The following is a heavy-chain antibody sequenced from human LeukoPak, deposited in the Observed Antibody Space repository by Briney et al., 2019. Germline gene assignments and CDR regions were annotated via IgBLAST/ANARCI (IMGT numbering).Heavy chain of an antibody. CDR3: ARDGRRGTTVTLNYFDY. J-gene: IGHJ4*02. V-gene: IGHV4-38-2*02. Sequence: SETLSLTCTVSGYSISSGYYWGWIRQPPGKGLEWIGSIYHSGSTYYNPSLKSRVTISVDTSKNQFSLKLSSVTAADTAVYYCARDGRRGTTVTLNYFDYWGQGTLATVSS. D-gene: IGHD4-11*01. CDR2: IYHSGST. CDR1: GYSISSGYY.